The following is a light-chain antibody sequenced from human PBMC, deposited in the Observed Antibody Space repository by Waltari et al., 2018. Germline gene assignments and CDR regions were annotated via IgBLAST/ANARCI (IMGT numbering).Light chain of an antibody. J-gene: IGKJ2*01. CDR2: RVS. V-gene: IGKV2-30*02. CDR3: MQGTHWPYT. CDR1: QSLAHTDGNTH. Sequence: DVVMTQSPLSLPVTLGQAASISCKSSQSLAHTDGNTHLTWFHQRPGQSPRRLIYRVSNRDSGVPDRFSGSGSGTDFTLRISRVEAEDVGVYYCMQGTHWPYTFGQGTKLDIK.